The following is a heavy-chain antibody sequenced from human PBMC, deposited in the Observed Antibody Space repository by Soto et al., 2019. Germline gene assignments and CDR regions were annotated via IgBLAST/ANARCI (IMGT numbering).Heavy chain of an antibody. Sequence: GGSLRLSCAASGFTFDDYAMHWVRQAPGKGLEWVSGISWNSGSIGYADSVKGRFTISRDNAKNSLYLQMNSLRAEDTALYYCAKGALLGARYSSSWYYFDYWGQGTLVTVSS. J-gene: IGHJ4*02. V-gene: IGHV3-9*01. D-gene: IGHD6-13*01. CDR3: AKGALLGARYSSSWYYFDY. CDR1: GFTFDDYA. CDR2: ISWNSGSI.